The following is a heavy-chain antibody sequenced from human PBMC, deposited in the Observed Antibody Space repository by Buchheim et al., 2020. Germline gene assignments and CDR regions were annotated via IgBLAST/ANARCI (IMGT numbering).Heavy chain of an antibody. D-gene: IGHD1-26*01. V-gene: IGHV4-61*02. Sequence: QVQLKDSGPGLVKPSQTLSLTCLVSGVSISSSTYYWSWVRQPAGKGLEYIGLFYSSGTTDYNPSLKSRVTISADTSKNQFSLRLSSVTATDTAVYYCARGPGIVGVPHNYFADWGQGIL. CDR1: GVSISSSTYY. CDR2: FYSSGTT. CDR3: ARGPGIVGVPHNYFAD. J-gene: IGHJ4*02.